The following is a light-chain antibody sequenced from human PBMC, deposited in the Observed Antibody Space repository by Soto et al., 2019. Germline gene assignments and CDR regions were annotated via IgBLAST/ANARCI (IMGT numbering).Light chain of an antibody. Sequence: EIVMTQSPATLSVSPGERATLSCRASQSVSNYLAWYQQKPGQAPRLLIFDASNRATGIPARFSGSGSATDFTLTISSLEPEDFAVYYCQHRSIWPVSFGQGTRLEIK. V-gene: IGKV3-11*01. CDR1: QSVSNY. CDR3: QHRSIWPVS. J-gene: IGKJ5*01. CDR2: DAS.